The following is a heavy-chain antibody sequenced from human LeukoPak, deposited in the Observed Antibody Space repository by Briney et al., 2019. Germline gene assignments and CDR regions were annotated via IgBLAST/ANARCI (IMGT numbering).Heavy chain of an antibody. CDR3: ARTPSGVVVITSYDY. CDR2: ISSNGGTT. D-gene: IGHD3-22*01. J-gene: IGHJ4*02. Sequence: PGGSLRLSCAASGFTFSTYTMHWVRQAPGKGLEYVSAISSNGGTTYYANSVKDRFTISRDNSKNTLYLQMGSLRAEDMAVYYCARTPSGVVVITSYDYWGQGTLVTVSS. V-gene: IGHV3-64*01. CDR1: GFTFSTYT.